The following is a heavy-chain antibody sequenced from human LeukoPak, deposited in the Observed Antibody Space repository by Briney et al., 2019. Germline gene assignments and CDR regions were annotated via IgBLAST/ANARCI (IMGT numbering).Heavy chain of an antibody. CDR2: INHSGST. CDR3: AGGSGSYYGLGY. CDR1: GGSFSGYY. V-gene: IGHV4-34*01. D-gene: IGHD1-26*01. Sequence: PSETLSLTCAVYGGSFSGYYWSWIRQPPGKGLEWIGEINHSGSTNYNPSLKSRVTISVDTSKNQFSLKLSSVTAADTAVYYCAGGSGSYYGLGYWGQGTLVTVSS. J-gene: IGHJ4*02.